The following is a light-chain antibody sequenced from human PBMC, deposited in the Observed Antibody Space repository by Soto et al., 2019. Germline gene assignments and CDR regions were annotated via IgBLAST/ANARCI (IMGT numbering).Light chain of an antibody. CDR3: QQYGSSPWA. CDR2: GAS. Sequence: IVLTPSPATLSVSPGERATLSCRASQSVSSSYLAWYQQKPGQAPRLLIYGASSRATGIPDRFSGSGSGTDFTLTISRLEPEDFAVYYCQQYGSSPWAFGQGTKVDIK. CDR1: QSVSSSY. J-gene: IGKJ1*01. V-gene: IGKV3-20*01.